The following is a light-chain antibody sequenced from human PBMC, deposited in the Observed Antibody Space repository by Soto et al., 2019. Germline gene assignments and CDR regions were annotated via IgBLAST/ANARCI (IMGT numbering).Light chain of an antibody. V-gene: IGLV2-14*01. J-gene: IGLJ2*01. CDR3: SSYTNSGTPPVV. Sequence: QSALTQPASVSGSPGQSITISCTGTSSDVGGYNYVSWYQQHPGKAPKLMIYDVSNRPSGVPNRFSGSKSGNTASLTISGLQADDEADYDCSSYTNSGTPPVVFGGGTKLTVL. CDR2: DVS. CDR1: SSDVGGYNY.